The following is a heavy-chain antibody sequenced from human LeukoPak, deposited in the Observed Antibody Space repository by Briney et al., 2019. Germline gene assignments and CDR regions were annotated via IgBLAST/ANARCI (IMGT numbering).Heavy chain of an antibody. Sequence: SETLSLTCTVSGGSISSYYWSWIRQPPGKGLEWIGCIYYSGSTNYNPSLKSRVTISVDTSKNQFSLKLSSVTAADTAVYYCARSYGSGPSWFDPWGQGTLVTVSS. D-gene: IGHD3-10*01. CDR2: IYYSGST. CDR1: GGSISSYY. J-gene: IGHJ5*02. V-gene: IGHV4-59*01. CDR3: ARSYGSGPSWFDP.